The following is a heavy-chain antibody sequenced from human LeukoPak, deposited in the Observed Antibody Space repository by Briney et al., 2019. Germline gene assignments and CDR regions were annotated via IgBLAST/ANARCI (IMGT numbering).Heavy chain of an antibody. D-gene: IGHD2-21*01. Sequence: GGSLRLSCAASGFTLSSYAMGWVRQAPGKGLEWVSAISVSGNTYHADSVKGRFTISRDSSKNTLYLQMNRLRAEDAAVYYCAKAPVTTCSGAYCYPFDYWGQGTLVTVSS. J-gene: IGHJ4*02. V-gene: IGHV3-23*01. CDR3: AKAPVTTCSGAYCYPFDY. CDR2: ISVSGNT. CDR1: GFTLSSYA.